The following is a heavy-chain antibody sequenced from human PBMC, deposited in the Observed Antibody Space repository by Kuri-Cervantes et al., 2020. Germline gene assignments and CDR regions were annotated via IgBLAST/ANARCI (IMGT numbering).Heavy chain of an antibody. Sequence: GESLKISCAASGFTISSYWMSWVRQAPGKGLEWVANIKQDGSEKYYVDSVKGRFTISRDNSKNTLYLQMNSLRAEDTAVYYCAKGEYGSYSAWGQGTLVTVSS. J-gene: IGHJ5*02. V-gene: IGHV3-7*01. CDR1: GFTISSYW. CDR2: IKQDGSEK. CDR3: AKGEYGSYSA. D-gene: IGHD1-26*01.